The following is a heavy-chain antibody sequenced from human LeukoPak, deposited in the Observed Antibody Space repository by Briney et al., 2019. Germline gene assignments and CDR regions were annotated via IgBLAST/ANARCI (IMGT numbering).Heavy chain of an antibody. Sequence: PGGSLRLSCAASGLTGSHNYVSWVRQAPGKGLEWVSAIHTSGDTCYADSVKGRFTISRDTSKYTLYLQINSLRVEDTAVYYCIVFGDSNHWGQGTLVTVSS. D-gene: IGHD4-17*01. J-gene: IGHJ5*02. CDR1: GLTGSHNY. V-gene: IGHV3-53*01. CDR2: IHTSGDT. CDR3: IVFGDSNH.